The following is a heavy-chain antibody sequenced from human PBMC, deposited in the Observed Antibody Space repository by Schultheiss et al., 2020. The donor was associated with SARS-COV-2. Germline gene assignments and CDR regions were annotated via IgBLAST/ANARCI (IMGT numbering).Heavy chain of an antibody. CDR3: ARVSPGSSGYYEFYYYYGMDV. J-gene: IGHJ6*02. D-gene: IGHD3-22*01. V-gene: IGHV4-34*01. CDR1: GGSFRGYY. Sequence: SETLSLTCAVYGGSFRGYYWSWIRQPPGKGLEWIGEINHSGSTNYNPSLKSRVTISVDTSKNQFSLKLSSVTAADTAVYYCARVSPGSSGYYEFYYYYGMDVWGQGTTVTVSS. CDR2: INHSGST.